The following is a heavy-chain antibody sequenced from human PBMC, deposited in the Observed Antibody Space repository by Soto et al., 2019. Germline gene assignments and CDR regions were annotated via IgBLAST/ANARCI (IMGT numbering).Heavy chain of an antibody. J-gene: IGHJ4*02. CDR2: IYNSGRT. V-gene: IGHV4-4*02. CDR3: ARKGGGGYYYDSSGFFDY. D-gene: IGHD3-22*01. Sequence: QVQLQESGPGLVKPSGTLSLTCAVSGGSISSSNWWSWVRQPPGKGLEWIGEIYNSGRTTYIPSLKSRVNLSVDKSKNQFTRKLSSVTAADTAVYYCARKGGGGYYYDSSGFFDYWGQGTLVTVSS. CDR1: GGSISSSNW.